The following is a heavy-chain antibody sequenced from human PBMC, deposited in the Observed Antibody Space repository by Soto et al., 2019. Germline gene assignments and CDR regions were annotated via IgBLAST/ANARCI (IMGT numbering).Heavy chain of an antibody. V-gene: IGHV3-7*04. D-gene: IGHD6-19*01. CDR2: IKQGGDET. CDR1: GFTFSTYW. J-gene: IGHJ5*02. CDR3: AGGSGWRSHA. Sequence: PGGSLRLSCEASGFTFSTYWMNWVRQAPGKGLEWVAIIKQGGDETFYVDSVKGRFTISRDNAKNSLYLQMNSLRAEDTAVYYCAGGSGWRSHAWGQGTLVTVSS.